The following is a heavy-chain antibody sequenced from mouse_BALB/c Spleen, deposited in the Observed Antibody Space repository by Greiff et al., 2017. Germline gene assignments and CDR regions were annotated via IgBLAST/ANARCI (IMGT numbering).Heavy chain of an antibody. CDR1: GFTFSSYA. CDR3: ARGLDGYPWFAY. D-gene: IGHD2-3*01. CDR2: ISSGGST. J-gene: IGHJ3*01. V-gene: IGHV5-6-5*01. Sequence: EVKVVESGGGLVKPGGSLKLSCAASGFTFSSYAMSWVRQTPEKRLEWVASISSGGSTYYPDSVKGRFTISRDNARNILYLQMSSLRSEDTAMYYCARGLDGYPWFAYWGQGTLVTVSA.